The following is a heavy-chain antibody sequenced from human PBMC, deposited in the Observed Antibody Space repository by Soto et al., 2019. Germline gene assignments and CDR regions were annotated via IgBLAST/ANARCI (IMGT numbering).Heavy chain of an antibody. J-gene: IGHJ6*03. D-gene: IGHD2-8*02. V-gene: IGHV1-69*02. Sequence: QVQLLQSGSDVKKPGSSVKVSCRASGGSLSSYPVTWVRQAPGQGLEWMGRIIPIVGLTNYAQKFQGRVTITADKSTSTAYMELSSLRSDDTAVYYCARPTGGHDAGGNYMDVWGKGNTVIVSS. CDR2: IIPIVGLT. CDR3: ARPTGGHDAGGNYMDV. CDR1: GGSLSSYP.